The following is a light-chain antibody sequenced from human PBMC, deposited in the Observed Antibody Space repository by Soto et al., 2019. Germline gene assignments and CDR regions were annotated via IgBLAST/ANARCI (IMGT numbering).Light chain of an antibody. Sequence: DIVMTQSPLSLPVTPGEPASISCRSSQSLLHSNGYNFLDWYLQKPGQSPHLLIYLGSNRASGVTDRFSGSGSGVEFTLRISRVEAEDDGMYYCMQALQTPYTFGQGNKLEIK. CDR3: MQALQTPYT. J-gene: IGKJ2*01. V-gene: IGKV2-28*01. CDR1: QSLLHSNGYNF. CDR2: LGS.